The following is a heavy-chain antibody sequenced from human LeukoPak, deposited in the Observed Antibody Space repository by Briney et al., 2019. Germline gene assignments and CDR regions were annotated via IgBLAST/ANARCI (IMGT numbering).Heavy chain of an antibody. J-gene: IGHJ4*02. CDR3: ARDGSGRGLDY. CDR2: IYYSGTT. V-gene: IGHV4-59*01. CDR1: GGPISNYY. Sequence: SETLSLTCTVSGGPISNYYWNWIRQPPGKGLEWIGYIYYSGTTNYNPSLKSRVSMSVDTSKNQFSLKLSSVTAADTAVYYCARDGSGRGLDYWGQGTLVTVSS. D-gene: IGHD3-10*01.